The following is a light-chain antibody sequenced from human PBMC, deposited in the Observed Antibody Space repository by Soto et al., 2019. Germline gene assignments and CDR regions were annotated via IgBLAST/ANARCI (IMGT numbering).Light chain of an antibody. CDR1: LGISAR. Sequence: DIQMTQSPSFVSASVGDRVTITCRASLGISARLAWYQQQPGKAPKLLIYDTSFLETGVPSRFSGSGSGIDFTLTIRGLQPEDFATYYCQQSYRLPYTFGQGTKVEIK. V-gene: IGKV1-12*01. CDR3: QQSYRLPYT. CDR2: DTS. J-gene: IGKJ2*01.